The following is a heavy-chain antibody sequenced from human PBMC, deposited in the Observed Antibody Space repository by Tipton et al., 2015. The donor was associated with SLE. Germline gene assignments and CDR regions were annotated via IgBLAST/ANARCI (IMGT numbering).Heavy chain of an antibody. J-gene: IGHJ4*02. CDR3: ARGGSCSGPTCSYFDY. CDR1: AYSFTDYN. D-gene: IGHD2-15*01. V-gene: IGHV1-2*06. Sequence: QLVQSGPEVKKPGASVKVSCKTSAYSFTDYNIHWVRQAPGQGLEWMGRVNPTSGGTAYPQKFQGRVTMTRDTSISTAYMELSRLTSDDTAVYYCARGGSCSGPTCSYFDYWGRGTLVTVSS. CDR2: VNPTSGGT.